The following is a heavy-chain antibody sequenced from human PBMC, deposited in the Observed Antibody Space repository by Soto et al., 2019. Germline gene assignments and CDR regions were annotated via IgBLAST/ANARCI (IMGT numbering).Heavy chain of an antibody. CDR3: ARGLYSSSWPYYYGTDV. V-gene: IGHV4-34*01. CDR1: GGSFSGYY. D-gene: IGHD6-13*01. Sequence: SETLSLTCAVYGGSFSGYYWSWIRQPLGKGLEWIGEINHSGSTNYNPSLKSRVTISVDTSKNQFSPKLSSVTAADTAVYYCARGLYSSSWPYYYGTDVWGQGTTVTVSS. CDR2: INHSGST. J-gene: IGHJ6*02.